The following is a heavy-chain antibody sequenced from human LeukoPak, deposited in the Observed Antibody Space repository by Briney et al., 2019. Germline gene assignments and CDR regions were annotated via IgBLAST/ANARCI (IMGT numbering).Heavy chain of an antibody. CDR1: GYTFTSYA. D-gene: IGHD2-2*01. J-gene: IGHJ4*02. V-gene: IGHV1-2*02. Sequence: VASVKVSCKASGYTFTSYAMHWVRQAPGQRLEWMGWINPNSGGTNYARKFQGRVTMTRDTSISTAYMELSRLRSDDTAVYYCALVGTSRYCSSISCYAFDYWGQGTLVTVSS. CDR2: INPNSGGT. CDR3: ALVGTSRYCSSISCYAFDY.